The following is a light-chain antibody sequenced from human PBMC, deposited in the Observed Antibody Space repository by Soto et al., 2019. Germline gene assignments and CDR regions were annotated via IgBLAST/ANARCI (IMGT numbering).Light chain of an antibody. CDR3: MRGTLLPWT. V-gene: IGKV2-30*02. J-gene: IGKJ1*01. CDR1: QSLVHSDGNTY. Sequence: VVMTQSPLSLPVTLGQPASISCRSSQSLVHSDGNTYLNWFQQRPGQSPSRLIYKVSDRDSGVRDQFSGSGLDTDFSLKIRREGAEDVGIYYCMRGTLLPWTCRQGTTVEI. CDR2: KVS.